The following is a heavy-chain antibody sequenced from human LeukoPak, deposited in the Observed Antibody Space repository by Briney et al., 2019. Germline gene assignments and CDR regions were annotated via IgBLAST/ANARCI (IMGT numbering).Heavy chain of an antibody. CDR2: INHSGRT. J-gene: IGHJ4*02. Sequence: KPSETLSLTCAVYGGSFSGYYWSWIRQPPGKGLEWIGEINHSGRTNYNPSLKSRVTISVDTSKNQFSLNLSSVTAADTAIYYCARDGYSGSDALWGQGTLVTVSS. D-gene: IGHD5-12*01. CDR1: GGSFSGYY. V-gene: IGHV4-34*01. CDR3: ARDGYSGSDAL.